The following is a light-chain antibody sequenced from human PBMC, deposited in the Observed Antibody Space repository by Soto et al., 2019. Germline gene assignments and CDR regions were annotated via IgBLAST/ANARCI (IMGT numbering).Light chain of an antibody. CDR3: QQYDDWPLT. Sequence: EIVMTQSPASLSVSPGERATLSCRASQSVSANVAGYQQKPGQAPRLLLYNPSTRASGVPDRFSGSGSGTDFTLSISSLQPEDFAIYYCQQYDDWPLTFGGGTRVEVK. J-gene: IGKJ4*01. V-gene: IGKV3-15*01. CDR2: NPS. CDR1: QSVSAN.